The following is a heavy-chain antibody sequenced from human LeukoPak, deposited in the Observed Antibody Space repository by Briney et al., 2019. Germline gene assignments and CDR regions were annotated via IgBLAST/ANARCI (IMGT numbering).Heavy chain of an antibody. CDR1: GGSISSSDYY. CDR3: AREGDYYDSSGYRVYYFDY. CDR2: IYYRGNT. Sequence: PSETLCLTCTVSGGSISSSDYYWGWIRQPPGQGLEWIASIYYRGNTYCNPSLKSRVTISVDTSKNQFSLKLSPVTAADTAVYYCAREGDYYDSSGYRVYYFDYWGQGTLVTVSS. J-gene: IGHJ4*02. V-gene: IGHV4-39*01. D-gene: IGHD3-22*01.